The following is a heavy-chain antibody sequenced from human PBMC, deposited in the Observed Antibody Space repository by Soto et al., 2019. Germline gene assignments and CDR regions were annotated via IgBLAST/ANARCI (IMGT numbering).Heavy chain of an antibody. Sequence: ESGGGVVQPGSSLRLSCAASGFSFSSHAMHWVRQAPGKGLEWVTVISYDGSNXNYADSVKGRFTVSRDNSKNTLYLQMNSLRTEDTXXXYXXXXTXXXXXXXXXXXXXXSXSSDYYMDVWGKGTTVTVSS. J-gene: IGHJ6*03. CDR3: XXXTXXXXXXXXXXXXXXSXSSDYYMDV. CDR1: GFSFSSHA. D-gene: IGHD6-13*01. CDR2: ISYDGSNX. V-gene: IGHV3-30*03.